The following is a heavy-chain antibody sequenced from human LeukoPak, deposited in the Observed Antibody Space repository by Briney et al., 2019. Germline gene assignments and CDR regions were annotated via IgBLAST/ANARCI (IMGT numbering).Heavy chain of an antibody. CDR2: ISRSSSNT. J-gene: IGHJ4*02. CDR1: GFSFSSYS. V-gene: IGHV3-21*01. CDR3: AGVLEAAAFDF. D-gene: IGHD6-13*01. Sequence: GGSLRLSCAASGFSFSSYSMNWVRQSPGKGLEWVSYISRSSSNTYYADSLKGRFTISRDNAKNSLYLQMNSLRAEDTAVYYCAGVLEAAAFDFWGQGTLVTVSS.